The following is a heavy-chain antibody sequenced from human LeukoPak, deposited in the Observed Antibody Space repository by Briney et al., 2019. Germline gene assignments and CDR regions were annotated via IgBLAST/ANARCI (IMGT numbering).Heavy chain of an antibody. CDR3: VRARGCSNCVLTDGFDS. CDR2: ISNFDCDT. D-gene: IGHD6-13*01. Sequence: ASVKVSCKASGRLFPRYGIAWVRPAPGEGLAWVGWISNFDCDTKVAENLQGRVTLTTDSSTSTAYMVLTNLKFDDTAVYYCVRARGCSNCVLTDGFDSWGQGTKVTVSS. J-gene: IGHJ3*01. CDR1: GRLFPRYG. V-gene: IGHV1-18*01.